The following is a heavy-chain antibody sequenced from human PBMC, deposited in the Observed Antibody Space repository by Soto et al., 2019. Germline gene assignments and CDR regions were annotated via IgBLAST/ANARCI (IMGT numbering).Heavy chain of an antibody. Sequence: QVQLQQWGAGLLKPSETLSLTCAVYGGSFSGYYWSWIRQPPGKGLEWIGEINHSGSTNYNPSLKSRVTISVDTSKNQFSLKLSSVTAADTAVYYCARNEGVVPAGHYYYMDVWGKGTTVTVSS. V-gene: IGHV4-34*01. D-gene: IGHD2-2*01. CDR1: GGSFSGYY. CDR2: INHSGST. CDR3: ARNEGVVPAGHYYYMDV. J-gene: IGHJ6*03.